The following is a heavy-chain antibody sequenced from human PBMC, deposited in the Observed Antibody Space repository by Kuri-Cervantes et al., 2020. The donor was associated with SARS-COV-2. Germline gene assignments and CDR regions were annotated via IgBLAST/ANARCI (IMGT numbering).Heavy chain of an antibody. CDR2: ISGSGGST. J-gene: IGHJ1*01. Sequence: GESLKSSCAASGFTFSSYAMSWVRQAPGKGLEWVSAISGSGGSTYYADSVKGRFTISRDNSKNTLYLQMNSLRAEDTAVYYCARARAAAGTFIEYFQHWGQGTLVTVSS. D-gene: IGHD6-13*01. V-gene: IGHV3-23*01. CDR1: GFTFSSYA. CDR3: ARARAAAGTFIEYFQH.